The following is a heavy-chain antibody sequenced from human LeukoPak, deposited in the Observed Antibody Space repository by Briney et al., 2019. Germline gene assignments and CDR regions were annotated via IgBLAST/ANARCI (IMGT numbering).Heavy chain of an antibody. D-gene: IGHD2-15*01. CDR1: GFTFSSYS. CDR2: ISSSSSTI. Sequence: GGSLRLSCAASGFTFSSYSTNWVRQAPGKGLEWVSYISSSSSTIYYADSVKGRFTISRDNAKNSLYLQMNSLRAEDTAVYYCARDREGYCSGGSCSFDYWGQGTLVTVSS. J-gene: IGHJ4*02. CDR3: ARDREGYCSGGSCSFDY. V-gene: IGHV3-48*04.